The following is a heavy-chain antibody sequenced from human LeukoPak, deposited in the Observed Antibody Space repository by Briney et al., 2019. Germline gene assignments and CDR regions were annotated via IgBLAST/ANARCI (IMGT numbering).Heavy chain of an antibody. CDR1: GGTFSSYA. J-gene: IGHJ4*02. Sequence: SVKVSCKASGGTFSSYAISWVRQAPGQGLEWMGGIIPIFGTANYAQKFQGRVTITTDESTSTAYMELSSLRSEDTAVYYCARERGGLGYCSSTSYYFDHWGQGTPVTVSS. V-gene: IGHV1-69*05. CDR2: IIPIFGTA. D-gene: IGHD2-2*01. CDR3: ARERGGLGYCSSTSYYFDH.